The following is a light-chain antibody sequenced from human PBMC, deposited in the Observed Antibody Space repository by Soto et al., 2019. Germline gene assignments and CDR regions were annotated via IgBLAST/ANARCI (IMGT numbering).Light chain of an antibody. CDR3: QQYNSYSRT. CDR1: QSISTW. V-gene: IGKV1-5*03. Sequence: DIQMTQSPSTLYASVGDRVTITCRASQSISTWLAWYQQKPGKAPKLLIYKASSLQSGVPSRFSGGGSGTEFTLTISSLQSDDFATYYYQQYNSYSRTFGQGTRVEI. CDR2: KAS. J-gene: IGKJ1*01.